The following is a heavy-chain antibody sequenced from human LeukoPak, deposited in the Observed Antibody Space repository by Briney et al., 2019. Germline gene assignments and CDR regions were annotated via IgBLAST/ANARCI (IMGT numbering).Heavy chain of an antibody. CDR3: AREAESSSLDY. Sequence: SETPSLTCTVSGGSISSYYWSWIRQPPGKGLEWIGYIYYSGSTNYNPSLKSRVTISVDTSKNQFSLKLSSVTAADTAVYYCAREAESSSLDYWGQGTLVTVSS. J-gene: IGHJ4*02. V-gene: IGHV4-59*01. CDR2: IYYSGST. D-gene: IGHD6-13*01. CDR1: GGSISSYY.